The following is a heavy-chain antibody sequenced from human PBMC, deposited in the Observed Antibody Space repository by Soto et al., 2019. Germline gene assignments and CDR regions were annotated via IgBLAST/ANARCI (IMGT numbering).Heavy chain of an antibody. D-gene: IGHD5-18*01. CDR3: AKDILRRTAIVADAFDI. Sequence: EVQLVESGGGLVQPGRSLRLSCAASGFTFDDYAMHWVRQAPGKGLEWVSGISWNSGSIGYADSVKGRFTISRDNAKNSLYLQMNSLRAEDTALYYCAKDILRRTAIVADAFDIWGQGTMVTVSS. CDR2: ISWNSGSI. CDR1: GFTFDDYA. J-gene: IGHJ3*02. V-gene: IGHV3-9*01.